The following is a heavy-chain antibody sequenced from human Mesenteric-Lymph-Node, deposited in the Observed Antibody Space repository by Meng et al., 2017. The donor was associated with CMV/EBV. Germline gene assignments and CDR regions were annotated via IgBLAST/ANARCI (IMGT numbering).Heavy chain of an antibody. V-gene: IGHV1-2*02. Sequence: ASVKVSCKASGYTFTGHFIHWVRQAPGQGLEWMGWINPHSGGTKYSQKFQGRVTMTRDTSISTAYMELSRLTSDDTAVYYCARDPFWSGYYRWFDPWGQGTLVTVSS. CDR2: INPHSGGT. CDR1: GYTFTGHF. D-gene: IGHD3-3*01. J-gene: IGHJ5*02. CDR3: ARDPFWSGYYRWFDP.